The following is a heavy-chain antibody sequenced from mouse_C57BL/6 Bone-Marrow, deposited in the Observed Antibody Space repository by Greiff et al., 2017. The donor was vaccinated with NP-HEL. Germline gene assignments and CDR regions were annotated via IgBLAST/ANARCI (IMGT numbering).Heavy chain of an antibody. CDR3: TTPYDYDGYFDV. V-gene: IGHV14-4*01. CDR1: GFNIKDDY. CDR2: IDPENGDT. Sequence: EVQLQQSGAELVRPGASVKLSCTASGFNIKDDYMHWVKQRPEQGLEWIGWIDPENGDTEYASKFQGKATITADTSSNTANLQLSSLTSEDTAVYYCTTPYDYDGYFDVWGTGTTVTVSS. J-gene: IGHJ1*03. D-gene: IGHD2-4*01.